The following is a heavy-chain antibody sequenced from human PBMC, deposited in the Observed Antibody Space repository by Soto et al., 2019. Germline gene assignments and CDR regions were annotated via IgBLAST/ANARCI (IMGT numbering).Heavy chain of an antibody. CDR3: ASPYCSGGSCYSGRLDP. J-gene: IGHJ5*02. CDR2: ISAYNGNT. CDR1: GYTFTSYG. V-gene: IGHV1-18*01. Sequence: ASVKVSCKASGYTFTSYGISWGRQAPGQRLEWMGWISAYNGNTNYAQKLQGRVTMTTDTSTSTAYMELRSLRSDDTAVYYCASPYCSGGSCYSGRLDPWGQGTLVTVSS. D-gene: IGHD2-15*01.